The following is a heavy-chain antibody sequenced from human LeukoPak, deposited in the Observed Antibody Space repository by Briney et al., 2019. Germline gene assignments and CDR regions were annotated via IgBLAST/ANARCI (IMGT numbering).Heavy chain of an antibody. CDR1: GGSISSYY. Sequence: KSSETLSLTCTVSGGSISSYYWSWIRQPPGKGLEWIGYIYYSGSTNYNPSLKSRVTISVDTSKNQFSLKLSSVTAADTAVYYCARRLAVAGGYFDYWGQGTLVTVSS. CDR2: IYYSGST. J-gene: IGHJ4*02. CDR3: ARRLAVAGGYFDY. V-gene: IGHV4-59*08. D-gene: IGHD6-19*01.